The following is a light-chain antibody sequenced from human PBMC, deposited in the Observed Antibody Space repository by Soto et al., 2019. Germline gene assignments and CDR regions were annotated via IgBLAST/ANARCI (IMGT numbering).Light chain of an antibody. Sequence: NVLTASPGPLALAPGGRTILFCRASQSVRHNYLAWYQQKPGQAPRLLMYGAFFRVTGVPDRFSGSASGVDFTLTISRLEPEDFAVYFCQQYGASPITFGPGTKVDT. J-gene: IGKJ3*01. CDR3: QQYGASPIT. CDR1: QSVRHNY. V-gene: IGKV3-20*01. CDR2: GAF.